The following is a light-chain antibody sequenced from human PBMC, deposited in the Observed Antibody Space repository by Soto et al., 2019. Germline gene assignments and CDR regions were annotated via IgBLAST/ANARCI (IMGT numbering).Light chain of an antibody. CDR3: QQYNSWPT. J-gene: IGKJ4*01. CDR1: QSISSN. CDR2: GAS. V-gene: IGKV3-15*01. Sequence: EIVMTQSPATLSVSPGERATLSCRASQSISSNLGWYQQKPGQAPRLLIYGASTRATGIPARFSGSGSGTEFTLTISSLQSEDFAVYYCQQYNSWPTFGGGTKVEIK.